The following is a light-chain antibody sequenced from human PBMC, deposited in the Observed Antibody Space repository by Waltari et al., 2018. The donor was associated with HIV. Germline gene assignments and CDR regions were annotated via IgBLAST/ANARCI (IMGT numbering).Light chain of an antibody. J-gene: IGKJ2*01. CDR2: DAS. CDR1: QGVRNA. V-gene: IGKV1-13*02. CDR3: QQFRSYPRT. Sequence: AIQLTQSPSSLSASIGDRVIITCRASQGVRNALAWYQQKPGRPPKLLIYDASTLESGVPSRFSGSLSGTDFNLTISNLQPEDSATYYCQQFRSYPRTFGQGATLEIK.